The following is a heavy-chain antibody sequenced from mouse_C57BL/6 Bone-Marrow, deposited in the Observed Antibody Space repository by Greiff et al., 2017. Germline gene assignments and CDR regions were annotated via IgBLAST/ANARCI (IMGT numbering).Heavy chain of an antibody. CDR1: GFTFSSYG. Sequence: EVMLVESGGDLVKPGGSLKLSCAASGFTFSSYGMSWVRQTPDKRLEWVATISSGGSYTYYPDSVKGRFTIYRDNAKNTLYLQMSSLKSEDTAMYYCARQGGYWYFDVWGTGTTVTVSS. V-gene: IGHV5-6*01. CDR3: ARQGGYWYFDV. J-gene: IGHJ1*03. CDR2: ISSGGSYT.